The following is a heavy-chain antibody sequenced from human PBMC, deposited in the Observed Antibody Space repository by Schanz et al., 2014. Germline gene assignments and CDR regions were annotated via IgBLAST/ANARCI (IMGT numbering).Heavy chain of an antibody. CDR2: INPNSGGT. CDR1: GYSFTEYF. V-gene: IGHV1-2*06. CDR3: ARDSDVSKYNLFDS. Sequence: QVQLVQSGPAVKKPGASMKVSCLASGYSFTEYFLHWVRQAPGQGLEWMGRINPNSGGTNYAQKFQGRVTMTRDTSISTVYMELTRLTFDDTAIYYCARDSDVSKYNLFDSWGQGTLVTVSS. J-gene: IGHJ5*01.